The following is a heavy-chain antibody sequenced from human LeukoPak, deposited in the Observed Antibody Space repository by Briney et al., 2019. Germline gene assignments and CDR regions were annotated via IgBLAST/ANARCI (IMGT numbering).Heavy chain of an antibody. CDR2: IYTSGST. Sequence: SSETLSLTCTVSGGSISSYYWSWIRQPAGKGLEWIGRIYTSGSTNYNPSLKSRVTMSVDTSKNQFSLKLSSVTAADTTVYYCARASSITIFGVVSGYFDYWGQGTLVTVSS. J-gene: IGHJ4*02. CDR3: ARASSITIFGVVSGYFDY. V-gene: IGHV4-4*07. D-gene: IGHD3-3*01. CDR1: GGSISSYY.